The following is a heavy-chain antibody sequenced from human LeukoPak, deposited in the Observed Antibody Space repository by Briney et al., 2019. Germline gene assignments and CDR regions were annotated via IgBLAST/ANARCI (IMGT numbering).Heavy chain of an antibody. J-gene: IGHJ3*02. D-gene: IGHD4-17*01. V-gene: IGHV1-69*06. CDR1: GGTFSSYA. CDR2: IIPIFGTA. CDR3: ARGWRGDYDAFDI. Sequence: SVKASCKASGGTFSSYAISWVRQAPGQGLEWMGGIIPIFGTANYAQKFQGRVTITADKSTSTAYMELSSLRSEDTAVYYCARGWRGDYDAFDIWGQGTMVTVSS.